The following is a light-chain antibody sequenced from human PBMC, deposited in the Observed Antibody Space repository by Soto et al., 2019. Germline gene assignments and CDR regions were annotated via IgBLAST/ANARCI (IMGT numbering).Light chain of an antibody. Sequence: PLTQSPSSLAASVGDRLTLTCRASRNVSIYLNWYQHKPGKGPTLLIHATSNLQIGVPSRFSGSGSGTEFTLTISSLEPEDFGTYYCQQSYKMPSFGQGHDWRL. CDR1: RNVSIY. CDR2: ATS. CDR3: QQSYKMPS. V-gene: IGKV1-39*01. J-gene: IGKJ5*01.